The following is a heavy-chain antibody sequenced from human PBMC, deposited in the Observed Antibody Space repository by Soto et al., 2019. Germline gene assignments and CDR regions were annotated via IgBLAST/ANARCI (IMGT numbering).Heavy chain of an antibody. V-gene: IGHV1-46*01. CDR1: GYTFTSYY. J-gene: IGHJ6*02. Sequence: ASVKVSCKASGYTFTSYYMHWVRQAPGQGLEWMGIINPSGGSTSYAQKFQGRVTMTRDTSTSTVYMELSSLRSEDTAVYYCARGGYYGSGSYSQEPRYYYYGMDVWGQGTTVTV. D-gene: IGHD3-10*01. CDR2: INPSGGST. CDR3: ARGGYYGSGSYSQEPRYYYYGMDV.